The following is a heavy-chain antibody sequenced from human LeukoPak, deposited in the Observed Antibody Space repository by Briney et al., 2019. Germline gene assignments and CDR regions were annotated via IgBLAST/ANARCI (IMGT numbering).Heavy chain of an antibody. CDR1: GGSISSGGYS. J-gene: IGHJ5*02. D-gene: IGHD1-14*01. V-gene: IGHV4-30-2*01. CDR3: ARSPKSPRNWFDP. CDR2: IYHSGST. Sequence: SETLSLTCAVSGGSISSGGYSWRWIRQPPGKGLEWIGYIYHSGSTYYNPSLKSRVTISVDRSKNQFSLKLSSVTAADTAVYYCARSPKSPRNWFDPWGQGTLVTVSS.